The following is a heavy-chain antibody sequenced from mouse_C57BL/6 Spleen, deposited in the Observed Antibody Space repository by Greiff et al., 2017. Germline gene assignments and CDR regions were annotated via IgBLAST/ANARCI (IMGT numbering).Heavy chain of an antibody. CDR2: IYPRSGNT. CDR1: GYTFTSYG. V-gene: IGHV1-81*01. Sequence: VQLQQSGAELARPGASVKLSCKASGYTFTSYGISWVKQRTGQGLEWIGEIYPRSGNTYYNEKFKGKATLTADKSSSTAYMELRSLTSDDSAVYFCARCDYDYYGFDYWGQGTTLTVSS. D-gene: IGHD2-4*01. J-gene: IGHJ2*01. CDR3: ARCDYDYYGFDY.